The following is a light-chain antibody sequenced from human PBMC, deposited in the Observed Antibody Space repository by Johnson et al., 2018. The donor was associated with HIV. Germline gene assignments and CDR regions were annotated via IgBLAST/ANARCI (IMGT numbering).Light chain of an antibody. CDR3: GTWDSSGDV. Sequence: QSVLTQPPSVSAAPGQKVTISCYGSSSNIGNNYVSWYQQLPGTSPKLLIYENKARPSGIPDRFSGSKSGTSATRGITGLQTGYEADYSCGTWDSSGDVFGTGTKGTVL. J-gene: IGLJ1*01. V-gene: IGLV1-51*01. CDR2: ENK. CDR1: SSNIGNNY.